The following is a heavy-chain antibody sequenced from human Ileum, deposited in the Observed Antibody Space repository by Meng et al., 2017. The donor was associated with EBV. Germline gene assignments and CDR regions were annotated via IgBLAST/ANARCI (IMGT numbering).Heavy chain of an antibody. D-gene: IGHD4-17*01. Sequence: HLQLPESGPGLVRXSATLALPRGVSGDSMASSNYYWGWIRQAPGKALECIGTIFYRGNTFYNPSLKSRLTISVDTSKNEFSLNLRSVTAADTAVYYCVSAYDYGDYEAFAYWGLGSLVTVSS. CDR1: GDSMASSNYY. CDR3: VSAYDYGDYEAFAY. V-gene: IGHV4-39*07. J-gene: IGHJ4*02. CDR2: IFYRGNT.